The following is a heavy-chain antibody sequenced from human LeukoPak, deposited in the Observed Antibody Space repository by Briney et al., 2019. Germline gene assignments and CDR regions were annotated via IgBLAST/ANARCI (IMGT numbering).Heavy chain of an antibody. Sequence: GGSLRLSCAASGFTFSSYGMHWVRQAPGKGLEWVAVISYDGSNKYYADSVKGRFTISRDNSKNTLYLQMNSLRAEDTAVYYCAKTYLWYSSGWYEGFDYWGQGTLVTVSS. D-gene: IGHD6-19*01. CDR2: ISYDGSNK. J-gene: IGHJ4*02. V-gene: IGHV3-30*18. CDR3: AKTYLWYSSGWYEGFDY. CDR1: GFTFSSYG.